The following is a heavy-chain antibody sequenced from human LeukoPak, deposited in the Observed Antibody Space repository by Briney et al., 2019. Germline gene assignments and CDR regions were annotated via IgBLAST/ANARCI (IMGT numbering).Heavy chain of an antibody. CDR3: ARLPRSVPIVVVPAAIDYYMDV. CDR2: IYYSGST. Sequence: SETLSLTCTVSGGSISSSSYYWGWIRQPPGKGLEWIGSIYYSGSTYYNPSLKSRVTISVDTSKNQFSLKLSSVTAADTAVYYCARLPRSVPIVVVPAAIDYYMDVWGKGTTVTVSS. V-gene: IGHV4-39*07. CDR1: GGSISSSSYY. D-gene: IGHD2-2*02. J-gene: IGHJ6*03.